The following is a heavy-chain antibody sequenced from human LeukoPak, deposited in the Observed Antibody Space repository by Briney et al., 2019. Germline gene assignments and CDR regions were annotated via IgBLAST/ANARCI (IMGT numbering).Heavy chain of an antibody. V-gene: IGHV4-59*11. CDR1: GGSISSHY. CDR2: IYYSGST. Sequence: SETLSLTCTVSGGSISSHYWSWIRQPPGKGLEWIGYIYYSGSTNYNPSLKSRVTISVDTSKNQFSLKLSSVTAADTAVYYCAGDYYYDSSGYYYSYYWGQGTLVTVSS. J-gene: IGHJ4*02. CDR3: AGDYYYDSSGYYYSYY. D-gene: IGHD3-22*01.